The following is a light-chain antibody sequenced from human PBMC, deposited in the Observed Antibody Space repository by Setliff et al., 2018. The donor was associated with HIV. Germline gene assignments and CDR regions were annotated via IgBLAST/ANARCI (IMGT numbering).Light chain of an antibody. Sequence: QSALAQPASVSAPPGQSITISLTGISGDVGRYNLFSLYQQHPGKAPKLMIYQATKRPSGVSNRFSVSKSGNTASLTISGLQAEDEADYYCCSNTGSNTYVFGTGTKVTVL. V-gene: IGLV2-23*01. CDR3: CSNTGSNTYV. CDR2: QAT. J-gene: IGLJ1*01. CDR1: SGDVGRYNL.